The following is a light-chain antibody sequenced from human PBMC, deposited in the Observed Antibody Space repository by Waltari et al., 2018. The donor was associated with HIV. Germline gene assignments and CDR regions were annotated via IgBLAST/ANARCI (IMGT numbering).Light chain of an antibody. CDR1: SSDVGDYNF. CDR3: SSYAGSNNVV. Sequence: QSALTQPPSASGSPGQSVTISCTGTSSDVGDYNFVSWHQQHPGKAPKVLIYEVNKRPAGGSDGFSGSKSGNTASLTVSGLQAEDEADYYCSSYAGSNNVVFGGGTKLTVL. CDR2: EVN. J-gene: IGLJ3*02. V-gene: IGLV2-8*01.